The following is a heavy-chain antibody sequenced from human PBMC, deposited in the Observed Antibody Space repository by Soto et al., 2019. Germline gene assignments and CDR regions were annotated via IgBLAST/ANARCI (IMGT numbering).Heavy chain of an antibody. CDR1: GGSISSYY. J-gene: IGHJ4*02. V-gene: IGHV4-59*01. CDR3: ARGDGYNFFPY. Sequence: KPSETLSLTCTVSGGSISSYYWSWIRQPPGKGLEWIGYIYYSGSTNYNPSLKSRVTISVDTSKNQFSLKLSSVTAADTAVYYCARGDGYNFFPYWGQGTLVTVSS. CDR2: IYYSGST. D-gene: IGHD5-12*01.